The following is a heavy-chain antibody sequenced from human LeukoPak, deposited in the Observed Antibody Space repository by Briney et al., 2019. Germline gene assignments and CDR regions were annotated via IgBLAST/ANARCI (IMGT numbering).Heavy chain of an antibody. D-gene: IGHD3-3*01. CDR2: IKWDGGRT. J-gene: IGHJ4*02. Sequence: GGSLRLSCAASGFTFDDHGMSWVRQAPGKGLEWVSGIKWDGGRTGYADSVKGRFTISRDNAKNSVYLQMNSLRAEDTALYYCAKRGVRYYFDYWGQGTLVTVSS. CDR1: GFTFDDHG. CDR3: AKRGVRYYFDY. V-gene: IGHV3-20*04.